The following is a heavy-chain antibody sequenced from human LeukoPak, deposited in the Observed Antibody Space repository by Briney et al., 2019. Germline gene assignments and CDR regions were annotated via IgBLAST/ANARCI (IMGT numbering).Heavy chain of an antibody. CDR2: IKQDGSEK. J-gene: IGHJ5*02. Sequence: GGSLRLSCAASGFTFSSYWMSWVRQAPGKGLEWVANIKQDGSEKYYVDSVKGRFTISRDNSKNTLYLQMNSLRAEDTAVYYCAKSGDFWSGYFNGRTNWFDPWGQGTLVTVSS. CDR1: GFTFSSYW. D-gene: IGHD3-3*01. V-gene: IGHV3-7*03. CDR3: AKSGDFWSGYFNGRTNWFDP.